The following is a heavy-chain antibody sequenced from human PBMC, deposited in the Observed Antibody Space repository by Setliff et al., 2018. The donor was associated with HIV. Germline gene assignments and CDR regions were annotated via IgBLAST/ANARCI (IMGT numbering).Heavy chain of an antibody. Sequence: GGSLRLSCAASGFTFSTYAMGWVRQAPGKGLEWVSTVGAVGSPKFYAESVKGRFTISKDNSKNTLYLQMTSLRDEDTAVYYCAKVLLFGVDVFDIWGQGTMVTVSS. J-gene: IGHJ3*02. D-gene: IGHD3-10*02. V-gene: IGHV3-23*01. CDR1: GFTFSTYA. CDR2: VGAVGSPK. CDR3: AKVLLFGVDVFDI.